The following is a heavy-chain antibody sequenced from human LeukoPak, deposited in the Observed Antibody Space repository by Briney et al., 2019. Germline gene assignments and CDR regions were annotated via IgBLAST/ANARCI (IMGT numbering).Heavy chain of an antibody. CDR3: ARVRFYDTTGYSTSYYLDY. J-gene: IGHJ4*02. CDR1: GGPLIASY. D-gene: IGHD3-22*01. V-gene: IGHV4-59*01. CDR2: THYIGTG. Sequence: PSQTLSLTCAVSGGPLIASYWSWIRQPPGEGLEWIGDTHYIGTGNYNPSLKSRVTISIDTSKNRFSLRLTSVTAADTAVYYCARVRFYDTTGYSTSYYLDYWGQGALVTVSS.